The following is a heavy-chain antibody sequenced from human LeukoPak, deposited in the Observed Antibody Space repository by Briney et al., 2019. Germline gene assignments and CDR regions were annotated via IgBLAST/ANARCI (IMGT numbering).Heavy chain of an antibody. V-gene: IGHV3-64*01. CDR1: GFTFSSYA. J-gene: IGHJ4*02. D-gene: IGHD1-26*01. Sequence: SGGSLRLSCAASGFTFSSYAMHWVRQAPGKGLEYVSAISSNGGSTYYANSVKGRFTISRDNSKNTLYLQMGSLRAEDMAVYYCARDGSRGGFDYWGQGTLVTVSS. CDR2: ISSNGGST. CDR3: ARDGSRGGFDY.